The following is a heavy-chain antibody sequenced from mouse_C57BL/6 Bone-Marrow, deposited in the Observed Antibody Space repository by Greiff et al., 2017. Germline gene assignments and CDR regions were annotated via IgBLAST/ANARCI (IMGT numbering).Heavy chain of an antibody. CDR1: GYTFTSYG. V-gene: IGHV1-81*01. J-gene: IGHJ3*01. CDR2: VYPRSGNT. Sequence: VQLQQSGAELARPGASVKLSCKASGYTFTSYGISWVKQRTGQGLEWIGEVYPRSGNTYYTEKFKGKATVTADKASSTAYMELRRLTSEDSAVYVCATAWFAYWGQGPRTTVSA. CDR3: ATAWFAY.